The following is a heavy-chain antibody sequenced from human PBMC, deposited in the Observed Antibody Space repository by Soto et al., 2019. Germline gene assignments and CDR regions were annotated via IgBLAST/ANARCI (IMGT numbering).Heavy chain of an antibody. CDR3: AKDMATVVTPARDY. D-gene: IGHD4-17*01. CDR1: GFTFDDYA. J-gene: IGHJ4*02. Sequence: DVQLVESGGGLVQPGRSLRLSCAASGFTFDDYAMHWVRQAPGKGLEWVSGISWNSGSIGYADSVKGRFTISRDNAKNSLYLQMNSLRAEDTALYYCAKDMATVVTPARDYWGQGTLVTVSS. V-gene: IGHV3-9*01. CDR2: ISWNSGSI.